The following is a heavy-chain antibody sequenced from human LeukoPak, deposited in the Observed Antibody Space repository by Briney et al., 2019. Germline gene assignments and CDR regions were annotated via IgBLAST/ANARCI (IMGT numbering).Heavy chain of an antibody. Sequence: SQTLSLTCAVSGGSISSGGYSWSWIRQPPGKGLEWIGYISYTVTSNYNPSLKSRVTISVDTSKNQFSLKLSSVTAADTAVYYCARVGDWNDLVYWGQGTLVTVSS. CDR1: GGSISSGGYS. CDR3: ARVGDWNDLVY. D-gene: IGHD1-1*01. V-gene: IGHV4-61*08. J-gene: IGHJ4*02. CDR2: ISYTVTS.